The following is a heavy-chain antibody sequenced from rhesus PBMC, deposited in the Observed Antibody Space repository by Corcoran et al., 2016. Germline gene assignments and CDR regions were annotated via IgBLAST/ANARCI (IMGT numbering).Heavy chain of an antibody. D-gene: IGHD1-26*01. CDR3: ARIWNYPYNSLDV. J-gene: IGHJ5-2*02. CDR2: ISGRSGST. V-gene: IGHV4-65*02. CDR1: GGSISSSNW. Sequence: QVQLQESGPGLVKPSETLSLTCAVSGGSISSSNWWRWLRPPPGQGLEWIGYISGRSGSTYYNPALKSRVTISKDTSKNQCSLKLSSVTAADTAVYYCARIWNYPYNSLDVWGRGVLVTVSS.